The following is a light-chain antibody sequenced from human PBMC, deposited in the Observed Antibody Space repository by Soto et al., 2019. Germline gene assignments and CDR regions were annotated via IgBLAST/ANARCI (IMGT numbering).Light chain of an antibody. J-gene: IGKJ1*01. CDR1: QGIRTE. Sequence: IQMTQSPSSLYASVGDRVTITCRASQGIRTELGWYQQKPGKAPKLLIYKASSLESGVPSRFSGSGSGTEFTLTISCLQPDDFATYYCQQYNSYSWTFGQGTKVDIK. V-gene: IGKV1-5*03. CDR3: QQYNSYSWT. CDR2: KAS.